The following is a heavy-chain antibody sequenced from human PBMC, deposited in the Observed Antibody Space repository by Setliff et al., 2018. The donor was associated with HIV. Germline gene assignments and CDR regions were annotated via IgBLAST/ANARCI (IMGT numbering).Heavy chain of an antibody. J-gene: IGHJ3*01. CDR2: VHSTGTT. Sequence: KPSETLSLTCTVSGGSFSTYYWSWIRQPAGEGLEYIGRVHSTGTTIYNPSLKGRVTMSVDTSKNQLSLKLRSVTAADTAVYYCARARITMTGGRLEPYAFDRWGQGTKVTVSS. D-gene: IGHD3-22*01. CDR3: ARARITMTGGRLEPYAFDR. CDR1: GGSFSTYY. V-gene: IGHV4-4*07.